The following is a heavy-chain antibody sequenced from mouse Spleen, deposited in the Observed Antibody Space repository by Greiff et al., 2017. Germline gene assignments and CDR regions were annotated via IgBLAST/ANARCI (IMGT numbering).Heavy chain of an antibody. V-gene: IGHV1-55*01. CDR2: IYPGSGST. D-gene: IGHD2-4*01. CDR3: ARRGIYYDYVFAY. CDR1: GYTFTSYW. Sequence: QVQLQQPGAELVKPGASVKMSCKASGYTFTSYWITWVKQRPGQGLEWIGDIYPGSGSTNYNEKFKSKATLTVDTSSSTAYMQLSSLTSEDSAVYYCARRGIYYDYVFAYWGQGTLVTVSA. J-gene: IGHJ3*01.